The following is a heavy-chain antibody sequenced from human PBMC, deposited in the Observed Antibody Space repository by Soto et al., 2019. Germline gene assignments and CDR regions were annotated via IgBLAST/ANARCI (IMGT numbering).Heavy chain of an antibody. CDR3: AKAPMIVVVPPDY. CDR1: GFTFDDYT. Sequence: PGGSLRVACCAAGFTFDDYTMHWVRQAPGKGLEWVSLISWDGGSTYYADSVKGRFTISRDNSKNSLYLQMNSLRTEDTALYYCAKAPMIVVVPPDYWGQGTLVPVSS. D-gene: IGHD3-22*01. CDR2: ISWDGGST. J-gene: IGHJ4*02. V-gene: IGHV3-43*01.